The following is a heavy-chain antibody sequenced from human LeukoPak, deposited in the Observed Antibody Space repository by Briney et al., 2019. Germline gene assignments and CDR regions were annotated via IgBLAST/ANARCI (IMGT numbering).Heavy chain of an antibody. Sequence: PGRSLRLSCAASGFTCSSFGRHWARQAPGKGLEWVAVIWYDGSNKYYADSVKGRFTISRDNSKNTLYLQMNSLRAEDTAVYYCARGIVGATLPDAFDIWGQGTMVTVSS. V-gene: IGHV3-33*01. D-gene: IGHD1-26*01. J-gene: IGHJ3*02. CDR1: GFTCSSFG. CDR2: IWYDGSNK. CDR3: ARGIVGATLPDAFDI.